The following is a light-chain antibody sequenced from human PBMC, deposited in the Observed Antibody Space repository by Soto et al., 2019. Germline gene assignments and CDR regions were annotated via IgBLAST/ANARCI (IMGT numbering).Light chain of an antibody. CDR1: QSISSW. CDR3: QQYNSYPLT. V-gene: IGKV1-5*03. Sequence: IQMTQSPSTLSASVRERVTITCRASQSISSWLAWYQQKPGKAPKLLIYKASSLESGVPSRFSGSGSWTEFTLTISSLQPDDFATYYCQQYNSYPLTFGGGTKVDIK. CDR2: KAS. J-gene: IGKJ4*01.